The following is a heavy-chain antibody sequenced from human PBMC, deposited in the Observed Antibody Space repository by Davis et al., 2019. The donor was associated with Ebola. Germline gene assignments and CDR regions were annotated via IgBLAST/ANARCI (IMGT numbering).Heavy chain of an antibody. V-gene: IGHV1-69*04. Sequence: AASVKVSCKASGGTFSSYAISWVRQAPGQGLEWMGRIIPILGIANYAQKFQGRVTITADKSTSTAYMELNSLRSEDTAVYYCARATCSSTSCYPTAFDYWGQGTLVTVSS. D-gene: IGHD2-2*01. CDR2: IIPILGIA. CDR1: GGTFSSYA. J-gene: IGHJ4*02. CDR3: ARATCSSTSCYPTAFDY.